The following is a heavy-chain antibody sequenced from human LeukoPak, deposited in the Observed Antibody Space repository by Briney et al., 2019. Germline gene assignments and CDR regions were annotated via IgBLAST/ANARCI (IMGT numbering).Heavy chain of an antibody. Sequence: ASVKVSCKASGYTFTGYYMHWVRQAPGQGLEWMGRINPSNGGTNYAQKFQGRVTMTRDTSINTAYMELSSLRPDDAAVYYCAKITGSGPYWGQGTQVSVSS. J-gene: IGHJ4*02. CDR2: INPSNGGT. V-gene: IGHV1-2*06. CDR3: AKITGSGPY. CDR1: GYTFTGYY. D-gene: IGHD1-20*01.